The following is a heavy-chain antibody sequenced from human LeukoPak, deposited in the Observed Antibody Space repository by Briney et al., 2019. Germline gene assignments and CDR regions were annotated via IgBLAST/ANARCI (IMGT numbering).Heavy chain of an antibody. V-gene: IGHV3-23*01. J-gene: IGHJ4*02. CDR3: ARVARGSTYYFPLDY. D-gene: IGHD2/OR15-2a*01. CDR1: GFTFSSYE. CDR2: ISGSGGST. Sequence: GGSLRLSCAASGFTFSSYEMNWVRQAPGKGLEWVSAISGSGGSTYYADSVKGRFTISRDNSKNSLYLQMNSLRADDTAVYYCARVARGSTYYFPLDYWGQGTLVTVSS.